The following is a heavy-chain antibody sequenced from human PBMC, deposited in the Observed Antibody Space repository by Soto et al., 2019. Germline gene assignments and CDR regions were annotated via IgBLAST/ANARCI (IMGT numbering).Heavy chain of an antibody. CDR2: IIPIFGTA. D-gene: IGHD5-18*01. Sequence: QVQLVQSGAEVKKPGSSVKVSCKASGGTFSSYAISWVRQAPGQGLEWMGGIIPIFGTADYAQKFQGRVTITADESTSTADMELSSLRSEDTAVYYCASHGYSYAYLFDYWGQGTLVTVSS. J-gene: IGHJ4*02. V-gene: IGHV1-69*12. CDR3: ASHGYSYAYLFDY. CDR1: GGTFSSYA.